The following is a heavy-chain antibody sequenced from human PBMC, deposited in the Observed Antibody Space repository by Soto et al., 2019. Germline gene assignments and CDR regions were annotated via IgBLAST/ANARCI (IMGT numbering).Heavy chain of an antibody. V-gene: IGHV3-48*02. J-gene: IGHJ4*02. Sequence: EVQLVESGGGWYQPGGSLRLSGEGSGFTFSTYSRDWVRQAPGKGLEWISYISGSGGTIYYADSVKGRFTVSRDNAKNSLYLQMSSLRDEDTAVYYCVRDAGSLGYWGQGTLVTVSS. CDR2: ISGSGGTI. CDR1: GFTFSTYS. CDR3: VRDAGSLGY.